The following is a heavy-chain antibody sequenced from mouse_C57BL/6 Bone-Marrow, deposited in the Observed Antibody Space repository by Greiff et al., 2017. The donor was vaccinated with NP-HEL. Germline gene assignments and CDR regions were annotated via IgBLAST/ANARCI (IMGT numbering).Heavy chain of an antibody. Sequence: QVQLQQSDAELVKPGASVKISCKVSGYTFTDHTIPWMKPRPEQGLEWIGYIYPRDGSTKYNEKFKGKATLTADKSSSTAYMQLNSLTSEDAAVYFCARCYYYGSAYAMDYWGQGTSVTVSS. CDR2: IYPRDGST. CDR1: GYTFTDHT. CDR3: ARCYYYGSAYAMDY. J-gene: IGHJ4*01. D-gene: IGHD1-1*01. V-gene: IGHV1-78*01.